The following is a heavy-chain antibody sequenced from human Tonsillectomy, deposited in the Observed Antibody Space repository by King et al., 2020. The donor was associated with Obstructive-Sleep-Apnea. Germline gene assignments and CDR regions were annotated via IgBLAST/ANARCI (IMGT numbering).Heavy chain of an antibody. V-gene: IGHV3-11*06. CDR2: ISSSTSSSYT. CDR3: ARTSSYFDSSGFDS. J-gene: IGHJ3*02. Sequence: QLVQSGGGLVKPGGSLRLSCAASGFTLSDYYMTWIRQAPGKGLEWLSYISSSTSSSYTNYADSMKGRFTISRDNAKNSVYLHMNSLRAGDTAVYFCARTSSYFDSSGFDSWGQGTLVPVSS. D-gene: IGHD3-22*01. CDR1: GFTLSDYY.